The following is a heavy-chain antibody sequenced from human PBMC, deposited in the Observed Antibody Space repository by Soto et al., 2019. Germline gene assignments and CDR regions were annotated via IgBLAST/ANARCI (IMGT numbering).Heavy chain of an antibody. Sequence: PGEALKLSCKGSGYRFTSYWIGWVRQMPGKGLEWMGIIYPSDSDNRYSPSFQGQVTISADKSSSTAYLQWSSLQASDTAMYYCIRSSGSWHNDAFDIWGQGTMVTVS. J-gene: IGHJ3*02. CDR3: IRSSGSWHNDAFDI. V-gene: IGHV5-51*01. D-gene: IGHD2-15*01. CDR1: GYRFTSYW. CDR2: IYPSDSDN.